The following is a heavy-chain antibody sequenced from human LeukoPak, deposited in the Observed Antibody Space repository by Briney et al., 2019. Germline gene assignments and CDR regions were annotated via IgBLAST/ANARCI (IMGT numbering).Heavy chain of an antibody. CDR3: TTYGSGRKFDY. CDR2: IRSKANSYAT. CDR1: GFTFSDYY. Sequence: GGSLRLSCAASGFTFSDYYMSWIRQAPGKGLEWVGRIRSKANSYATVYAASVKGRFTISRDDSTNTLYLQMNSLKSEDTAVYYCTTYGSGRKFDYWGQGILVTVSS. D-gene: IGHD3-10*01. V-gene: IGHV3-72*01. J-gene: IGHJ4*02.